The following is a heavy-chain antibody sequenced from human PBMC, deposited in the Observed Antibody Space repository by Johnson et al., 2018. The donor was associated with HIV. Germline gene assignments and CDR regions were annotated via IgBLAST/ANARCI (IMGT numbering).Heavy chain of an antibody. Sequence: QVQLVESGGGVVQPGRSLRISCAASGFTLSRYAVHWVRQAPGKGLDWVAVISDDGSSKYYADFVKGRFTISRDNSKNTVYLQMNSLKTEDTAVYFCTTRTWSDAFDIWGQGTMVTVSS. D-gene: IGHD1-1*01. CDR2: ISDDGSSK. J-gene: IGHJ3*02. CDR1: GFTLSRYA. V-gene: IGHV3-30*04. CDR3: TTRTWSDAFDI.